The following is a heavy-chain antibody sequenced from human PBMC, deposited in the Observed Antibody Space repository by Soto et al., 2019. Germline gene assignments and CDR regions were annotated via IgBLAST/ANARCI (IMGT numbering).Heavy chain of an antibody. CDR3: ARDPGTYSSGWYDQMGFEY. V-gene: IGHV3-33*01. J-gene: IGHJ4*02. CDR2: IWYDGSNK. CDR1: GFTFSSYG. Sequence: PGGSLRLSCAASGFTFSSYGMHWVRQAPGKGLEWVAVIWYDGSNKYYADSVKGRFTISRDNSKNTLYLQMNSLRAEDTAVYYCARDPGTYSSGWYDQMGFEYRGQGTLVTVSS. D-gene: IGHD6-19*01.